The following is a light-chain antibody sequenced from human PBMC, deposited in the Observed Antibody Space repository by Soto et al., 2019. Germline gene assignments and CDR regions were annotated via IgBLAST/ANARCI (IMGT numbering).Light chain of an antibody. V-gene: IGLV2-14*01. CDR3: SSYTSSSTPAYG. Sequence: QYALVQPVSLSASPGQSITISCTGTSSDVGGYNYVSWYQQHPGKAPKLMIYDVSNRPSGVYNRFSGSKSGNTACLTISGLQAEDKADYYCSSYTSSSTPAYGFGSGTKVTVL. CDR2: DVS. J-gene: IGLJ1*01. CDR1: SSDVGGYNY.